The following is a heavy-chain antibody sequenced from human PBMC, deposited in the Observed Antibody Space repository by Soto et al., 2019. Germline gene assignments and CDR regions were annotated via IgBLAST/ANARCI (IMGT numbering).Heavy chain of an antibody. J-gene: IGHJ4*02. CDR3: VRERTRTLDF. Sequence: EVQLVESGGGLVQPGGSLRLSCAASGFTFSSYWMSWVRQAPGKGLEWVANIKHDGSEKYYVDSVKGRITISRDNAKNSLYLQINSLRAEDTAVYYCVRERTRTLDFWGQGTLVTVSS. CDR1: GFTFSSYW. CDR2: IKHDGSEK. V-gene: IGHV3-7*01.